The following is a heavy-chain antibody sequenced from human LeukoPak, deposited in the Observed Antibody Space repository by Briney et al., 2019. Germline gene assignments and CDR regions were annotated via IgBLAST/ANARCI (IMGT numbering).Heavy chain of an antibody. CDR1: GFTFSSYS. CDR2: ISSSSSYI. CDR3: ARDALIPYCSSTSCWGGYYYYMDV. D-gene: IGHD2-2*01. V-gene: IGHV3-21*01. Sequence: PGGSLRLSCAASGFTFSSYSMNWLRQAPGKGLEWVSSISSSSSYIYYADSVKGRFTISRDNAKNSLYLQMNSLRAEDTAVYYCARDALIPYCSSTSCWGGYYYYMDVWGKGTTVTVSS. J-gene: IGHJ6*03.